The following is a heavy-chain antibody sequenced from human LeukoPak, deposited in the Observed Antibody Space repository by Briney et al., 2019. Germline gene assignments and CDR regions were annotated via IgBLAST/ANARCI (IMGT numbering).Heavy chain of an antibody. V-gene: IGHV3-53*01. J-gene: IGHJ4*02. CDR2: IYHGGST. CDR1: GLTVSSNY. Sequence: PGGSLRLSCAASGLTVSSNYLSWVRQAPGKGLEWVAVIYHGGSTYYANSVKGRFTITRNNSKNTLYLQMNSRRAGDTALYYCARVGPGQLVRYFDYWGQGTLVTVSS. D-gene: IGHD6-6*01. CDR3: ARVGPGQLVRYFDY.